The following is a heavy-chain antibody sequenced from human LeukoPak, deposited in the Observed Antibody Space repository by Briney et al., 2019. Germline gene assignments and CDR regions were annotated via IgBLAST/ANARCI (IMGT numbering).Heavy chain of an antibody. CDR3: AKEYWGFSGSQSAGFNI. J-gene: IGHJ3*02. CDR2: ISYDGSNK. V-gene: IGHV3-30*18. D-gene: IGHD1-26*01. CDR1: VSEFIFSNYG. Sequence: GGSLRLSYAASVSEFIFSNYGMHWVRQAPGKGLEWVAVISYDGSNKYYADSVKGRFTISRDNSKNTLYLQMNSLRSDDTAVFYCAKEYWGFSGSQSAGFNIWGHGTMVTVSS.